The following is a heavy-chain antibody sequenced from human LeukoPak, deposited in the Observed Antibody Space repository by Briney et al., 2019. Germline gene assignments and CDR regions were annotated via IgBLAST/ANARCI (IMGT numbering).Heavy chain of an antibody. CDR3: AKDAGYDSSGYYWTIDY. CDR1: GFTFSTFSTYV. J-gene: IGHJ4*02. CDR2: ISGSGGNT. Sequence: PGGSLRLSCAASGFTFSTFSTYVMSWVRQAPGKGLEWVSGISGSGGNTYYADSVKGRFTISRDNSKNTLYLQMKSLRAEDTAVYYCAKDAGYDSSGYYWTIDYWGQGTLVTVSS. V-gene: IGHV3-23*01. D-gene: IGHD3-22*01.